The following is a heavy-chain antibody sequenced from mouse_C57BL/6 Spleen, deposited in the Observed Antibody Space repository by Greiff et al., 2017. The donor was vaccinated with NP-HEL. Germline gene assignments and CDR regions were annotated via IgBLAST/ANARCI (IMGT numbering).Heavy chain of an antibody. J-gene: IGHJ4*01. D-gene: IGHD4-1*01. V-gene: IGHV1-54*01. CDR2: INPGSGGT. Sequence: VKLMESGAELVRPGTSVKVSCKASGYAFTNYLIEWVKQRPGQGLEWIGVINPGSGGTNYNEKFKGKATLTADKSSSTAYMQLSSLTSEDSAVYFCARELTGMDYWGQGTSVTVSS. CDR1: GYAFTNYL. CDR3: ARELTGMDY.